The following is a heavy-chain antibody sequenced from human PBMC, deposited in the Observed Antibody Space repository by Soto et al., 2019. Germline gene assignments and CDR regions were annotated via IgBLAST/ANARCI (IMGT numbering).Heavy chain of an antibody. V-gene: IGHV4-31*03. J-gene: IGHJ3*02. CDR1: GGSISSGGYY. CDR3: ARDPTTVTPDAFDI. Sequence: PSDTLSLTCTVSGGSISSGGYYWSWIRQHPGKGLEWIGYIYYSGSTYYNPSLKSRVTISVDTSKNQFSLKLSSVTAADTAVYYCARDPTTVTPDAFDIWGQGTMVTVSS. CDR2: IYYSGST. D-gene: IGHD4-17*01.